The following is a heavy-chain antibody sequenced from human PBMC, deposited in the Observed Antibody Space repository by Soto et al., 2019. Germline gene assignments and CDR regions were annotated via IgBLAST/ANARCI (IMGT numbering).Heavy chain of an antibody. CDR3: ARMVGATLVDF. V-gene: IGHV4-4*02. D-gene: IGHD1-26*01. Sequence: QVHLQESGPGLVRPSGTLSLTCAVSGASIISTTSHNWWSWVRQPPGKGLEWIGEIYHSGSTNYNPSLKSRVTMSVDKSTNQFSLTLTSVTAADTAVYYCARMVGATLVDFWGQGTLVTVSS. CDR2: IYHSGST. CDR1: GASIISTTSHNW. J-gene: IGHJ4*02.